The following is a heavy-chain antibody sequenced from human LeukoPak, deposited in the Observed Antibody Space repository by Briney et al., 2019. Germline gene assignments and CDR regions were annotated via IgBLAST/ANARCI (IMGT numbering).Heavy chain of an antibody. D-gene: IGHD3-10*01. V-gene: IGHV4-38-2*02. J-gene: IGHJ6*03. CDR2: IYHSGST. CDR3: ARRRFGYYGSGSSDYYYYYMDV. Sequence: SETLSLTCTVSGYSISSGYYWGWIRQPPGKGLEWIGSIYHSGSTNYNPSLKSRVTISVDTSKNQFSLKLSSVTAADTAVYYCARRRFGYYGSGSSDYYYYYMDVWGKGTTVTISS. CDR1: GYSISSGYY.